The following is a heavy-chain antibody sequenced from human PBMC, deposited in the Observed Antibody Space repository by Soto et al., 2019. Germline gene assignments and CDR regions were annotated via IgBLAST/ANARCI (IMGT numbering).Heavy chain of an antibody. CDR2: ISYDGSNT. CDR3: ARASGGYSYGSYYFDY. D-gene: IGHD5-18*01. CDR1: GFTFSSYG. V-gene: IGHV3-30*03. J-gene: IGHJ4*02. Sequence: GGSLRLSCAASGFTFSSYGMHWVRQAPGKGLEWVAIISYDGSNTYYADSVKGRFTISRDNSKNTLYLQMNSLRAEDTAVYYCARASGGYSYGSYYFDYWGQGTLVTVSS.